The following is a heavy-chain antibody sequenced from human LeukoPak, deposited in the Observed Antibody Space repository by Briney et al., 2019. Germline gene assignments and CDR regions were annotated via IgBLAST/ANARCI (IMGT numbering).Heavy chain of an antibody. J-gene: IGHJ4*02. CDR3: ARDDGYSAFDY. CDR2: IYYSGST. D-gene: IGHD5-24*01. V-gene: IGHV4-31*03. Sequence: SETLSLTCTVSGGSISSGGYYWSWIRQHPGKGLEWMGYIYYSGSTYYNPSLKSRVIISVDTSKNQFSLKLSSVTAADTAVYYCARDDGYSAFDYWGQGTLVTVSS. CDR1: GGSISSGGYY.